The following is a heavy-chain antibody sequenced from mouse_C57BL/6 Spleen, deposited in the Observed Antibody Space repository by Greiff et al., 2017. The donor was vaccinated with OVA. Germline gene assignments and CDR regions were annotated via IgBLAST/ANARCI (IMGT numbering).Heavy chain of an antibody. V-gene: IGHV14-4*01. D-gene: IGHD2-4*01. CDR3: ATYYDHDGGY. CDR1: GFNIKGDY. J-gene: IGHJ3*01. Sequence: VQLQQSGAELVRPGASVKLSCTASGFNIKGDYMHWVKQRPGQGLEWIGWIDPGNGDTNYAPKFQGKATITAVTSSNTAYLQLSSLTSADTAVYYCATYYDHDGGYWGQGTLVTVAA. CDR2: IDPGNGDT.